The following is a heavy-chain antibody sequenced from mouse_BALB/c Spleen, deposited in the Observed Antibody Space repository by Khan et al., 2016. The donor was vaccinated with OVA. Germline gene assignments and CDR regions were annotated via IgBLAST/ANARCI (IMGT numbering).Heavy chain of an antibody. CDR1: GYSITSDYA. D-gene: IGHD2-12*01. J-gene: IGHJ4*01. Sequence: EVQLQESGPGLVKPSQSLSLTCTVTGYSITSDYAWNWIRHFPGNKLEWMGYISSSGSASYNPSLKSRISITRDTSKNQFFLQLKSVTTEDTATYYGARSLYLSYGYGLDYWGRGTSVTVSS. CDR2: ISSSGSA. V-gene: IGHV3-2*02. CDR3: ARSLYLSYGYGLDY.